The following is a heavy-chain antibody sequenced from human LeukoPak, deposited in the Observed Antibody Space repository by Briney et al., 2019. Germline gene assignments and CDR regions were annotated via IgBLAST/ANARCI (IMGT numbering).Heavy chain of an antibody. CDR2: INLSGST. J-gene: IGHJ4*02. D-gene: IGHD5-18*01. CDR3: ARGRGYSYGLRPNRRFYFDY. Sequence: SETLSLTCAVYGGSFSGYYWSWIRQPPGKGLEWIGEINLSGSTNYNPSLKSRVTISVDTSKNQFSLKLSSVTAADTAVYYCARGRGYSYGLRPNRRFYFDYWGQGTLVTVSS. V-gene: IGHV4-34*01. CDR1: GGSFSGYY.